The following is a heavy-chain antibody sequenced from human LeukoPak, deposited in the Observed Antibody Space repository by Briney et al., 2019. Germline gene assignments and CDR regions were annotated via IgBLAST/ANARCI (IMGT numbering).Heavy chain of an antibody. CDR2: ISSSSSYI. CDR1: GFTFSIYN. Sequence: GGSLRLSCAASGFTFSIYNMNWVRQAPGKGLEWVSSISSSSSYIYYADSVKGRFTISRDNAKNSLYLQMNSLRAEDTAVYYCARLATTVTTPFDYWGQGTLVTVSS. D-gene: IGHD4-17*01. J-gene: IGHJ4*02. CDR3: ARLATTVTTPFDY. V-gene: IGHV3-21*01.